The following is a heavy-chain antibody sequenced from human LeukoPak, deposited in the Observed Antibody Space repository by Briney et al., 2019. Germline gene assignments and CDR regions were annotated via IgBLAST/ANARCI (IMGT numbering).Heavy chain of an antibody. D-gene: IGHD3-3*01. CDR2: INPNSGGT. Sequence: GASVKVSCKASGYTFTGYYMHWVRQAPGQGLEWMGWINPNSGGTNYAQKFQGRVTMTRDTSISTAYMELSRLRSDDTAVYYCARGGMVYDFWSGYQNWFDPWGQGTLVTVSS. V-gene: IGHV1-2*02. CDR3: ARGGMVYDFWSGYQNWFDP. J-gene: IGHJ5*02. CDR1: GYTFTGYY.